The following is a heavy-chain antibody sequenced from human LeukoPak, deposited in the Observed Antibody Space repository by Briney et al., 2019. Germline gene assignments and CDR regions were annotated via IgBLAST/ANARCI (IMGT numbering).Heavy chain of an antibody. D-gene: IGHD3-10*01. CDR2: ISGSGGST. Sequence: PGGSLRLSCAASGFTFSSYAMSWVRQAPGKGLEWVSAISGSGGSTYYADSVKGRFTISRVNSKNTLYLQMNSLRAEDTAVYYCAKGGGSGSYFRYYYYGMDVWGQGATVTVSS. J-gene: IGHJ6*02. CDR1: GFTFSSYA. V-gene: IGHV3-23*01. CDR3: AKGGGSGSYFRYYYYGMDV.